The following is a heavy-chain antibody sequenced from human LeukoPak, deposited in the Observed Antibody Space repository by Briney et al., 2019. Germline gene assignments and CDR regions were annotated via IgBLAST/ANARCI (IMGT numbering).Heavy chain of an antibody. CDR2: IYHSGST. V-gene: IGHV4-4*02. CDR3: ATYSSSWYDAFDI. D-gene: IGHD6-13*01. J-gene: IGHJ3*02. Sequence: SGTLSLTCAVSGGSISSSNWWSWVRQPPGKGLEWIGEIYHSGSTNYNPSLKSRVTISVDKSKNQFSLKLSSVTAADTAVYYWATYSSSWYDAFDIWGHGTMVTVSP. CDR1: GGSISSSNW.